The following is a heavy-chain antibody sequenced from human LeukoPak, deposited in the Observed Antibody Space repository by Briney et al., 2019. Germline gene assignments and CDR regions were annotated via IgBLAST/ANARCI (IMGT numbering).Heavy chain of an antibody. CDR3: ARGGYCSSPSCYYYYHMDV. J-gene: IGHJ6*03. D-gene: IGHD2-2*01. CDR1: GGSISSSSYY. V-gene: IGHV4-39*01. Sequence: SETLSLTCTVSGGSISSSSYYWGWIRQPPGKGLEWIGSIYYSGSTYYNPSLKSPVTMSVDTSKSQFSLRLSSVTAADTAVYYCARGGYCSSPSCYYYYHMDVWGKGTTVTVSS. CDR2: IYYSGST.